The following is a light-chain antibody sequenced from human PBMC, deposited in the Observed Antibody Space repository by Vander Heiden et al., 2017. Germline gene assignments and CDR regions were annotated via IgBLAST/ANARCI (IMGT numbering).Light chain of an antibody. CDR1: QSLLYSSNNKNY. CDR3: QQYYSTPVT. V-gene: IGKV4-1*01. J-gene: IGKJ4*01. CDR2: WAS. Sequence: DIVMTQSPDSLAVSLGERATINCKSSQSLLYSSNNKNYLAWYQQKPGQPPKLLLYWASTRKSGVPDRFGGSGSGTDFTLTISSLQAEDVAVYYCQQYYSTPVTFGGGTKVEIK.